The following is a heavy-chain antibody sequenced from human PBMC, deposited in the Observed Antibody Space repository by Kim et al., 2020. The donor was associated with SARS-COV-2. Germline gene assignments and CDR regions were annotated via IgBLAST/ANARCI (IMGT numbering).Heavy chain of an antibody. V-gene: IGHV4-34*01. D-gene: IGHD3-22*01. Sequence: PSLKSRVTISVDTSKNQYSLKLSCVTAADTAVYYCAIRPTYYLDTSGYWAWGQGALVTVSS. CDR3: AIRPTYYLDTSGYWA. J-gene: IGHJ4*02.